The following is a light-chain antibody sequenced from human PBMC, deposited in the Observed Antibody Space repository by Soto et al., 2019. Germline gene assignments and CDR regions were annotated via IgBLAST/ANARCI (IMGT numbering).Light chain of an antibody. J-gene: IGLJ3*02. V-gene: IGLV1-40*01. CDR1: SSNIGAGYD. Sequence: QSVLTQPPSASGAPGQRVTISCTGTSSNIGAGYDVHWYQQHPGTAPKLLIYGNSNRPSGVPDRFSGSKSGTSASLAITGLQAEDEADYYCQSYDIGLSGWVFGGGTKLTVL. CDR2: GNS. CDR3: QSYDIGLSGWV.